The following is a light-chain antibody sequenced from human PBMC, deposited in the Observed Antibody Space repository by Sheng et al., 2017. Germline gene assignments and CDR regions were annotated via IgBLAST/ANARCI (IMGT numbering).Light chain of an antibody. CDR2: LKSDGSH. J-gene: IGLJ2*01. CDR1: SGHSSDA. Sequence: QLVLTQSPSASASLVASVKLTCTLSSGHSSDAIAWHQQLPEKGPRFLMKLKSDGSHIKGDGIPDRFSGSTSGAERYLTISSLQSEDEADYYCQTWGAGTSVLFGGGTKLTVL. CDR3: QTWGAGTSVL. V-gene: IGLV4-69*01.